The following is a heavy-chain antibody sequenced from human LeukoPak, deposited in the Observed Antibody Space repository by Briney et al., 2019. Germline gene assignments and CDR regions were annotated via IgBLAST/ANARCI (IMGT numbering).Heavy chain of an antibody. CDR2: IYYSGST. Sequence: SETLSLTCTVSGGSISTYYWSWIRQPPGKGLEWIGYIYYSGSTNYNPSLKSRVTISVDTSKNQFSLKLSSVTTADTAVYYCARAKRSSQWLVRRGYYFDYWGQGTLVTVSS. J-gene: IGHJ4*02. CDR1: GGSISTYY. CDR3: ARAKRSSQWLVRRGYYFDY. D-gene: IGHD6-19*01. V-gene: IGHV4-59*01.